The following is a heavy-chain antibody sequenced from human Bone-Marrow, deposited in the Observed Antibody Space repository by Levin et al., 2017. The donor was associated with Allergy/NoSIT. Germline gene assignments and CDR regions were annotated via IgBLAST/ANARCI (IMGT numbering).Heavy chain of an antibody. J-gene: IGHJ4*02. CDR2: VNGGGSGT. CDR1: GFTFSSYA. CDR3: AKDPQVTVALGH. D-gene: IGHD4-17*01. Sequence: RSGGSLRLSCAASGFTFSSYAMSWVRQAPGKGLEWVSAVNGGGSGTYYADSVKGRFTVSRDNSKNTLYLQMNSLRVEDTAVYYCAKDPQVTVALGHWGQGTLVTVSS. V-gene: IGHV3-23*01.